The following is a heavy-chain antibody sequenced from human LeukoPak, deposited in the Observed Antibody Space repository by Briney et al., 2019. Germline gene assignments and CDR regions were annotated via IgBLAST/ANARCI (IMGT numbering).Heavy chain of an antibody. Sequence: GGSLRLSCGASGFTFSSYNVNWIRQAPGKGLEWVSYISSSSRTIYYADSVKGRFTISRDNAKNSLFLQMNSLRPEDTAVYYCARERQNKDFWSGGDYWGQGTLVTVSS. CDR1: GFTFSSYN. CDR2: ISSSSRTI. J-gene: IGHJ4*02. CDR3: ARERQNKDFWSGGDY. V-gene: IGHV3-48*04. D-gene: IGHD3-3*01.